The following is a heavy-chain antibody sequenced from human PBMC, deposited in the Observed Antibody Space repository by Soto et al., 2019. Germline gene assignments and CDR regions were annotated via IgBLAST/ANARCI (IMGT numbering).Heavy chain of an antibody. CDR3: ARGSYYYDSSGYYRDFDY. V-gene: IGHV4-30-4*01. CDR1: GGSISSGDYY. D-gene: IGHD3-22*01. J-gene: IGHJ4*02. CDR2: IYYSGST. Sequence: PSETLSLTCTVSGGSISSGDYYWSWIRQPPGKGLEWIGYIYYSGSTYYNPSLKSRVTISVDTSKNQFSLKLSSVTAADTAVYYCARGSYYYDSSGYYRDFDYWGQGTLVTVSS.